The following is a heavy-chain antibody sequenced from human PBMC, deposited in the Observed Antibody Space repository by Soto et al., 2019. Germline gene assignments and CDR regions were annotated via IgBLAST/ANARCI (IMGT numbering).Heavy chain of an antibody. CDR2: IYYSGST. Sequence: SETLSLTCTVSGGSISSYYWGWIRQPPGKGLEWIGYIYYSGSTNYNPSLKSRVTISVDTSKNQFSLKLSSVTAADTAVYYCARVYYDFWSGYGPWGQGTLVTVSS. V-gene: IGHV4-59*01. D-gene: IGHD3-3*01. CDR1: GGSISSYY. CDR3: ARVYYDFWSGYGP. J-gene: IGHJ4*02.